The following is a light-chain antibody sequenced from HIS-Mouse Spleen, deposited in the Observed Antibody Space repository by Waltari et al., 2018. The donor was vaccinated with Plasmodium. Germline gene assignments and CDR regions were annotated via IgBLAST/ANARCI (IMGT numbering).Light chain of an antibody. CDR1: QSISSY. CDR3: QQNYNTWT. Sequence: DIQMTQSPSSLSASVGDRVTITCRASQSISSYLNWYQQKPGKAPKLLIYAASSLQSGVPSRFSGSGSGTDFTLTISSLQPEDFATYYCQQNYNTWTFGQ. V-gene: IGKV1-39*01. CDR2: AAS. J-gene: IGKJ1*01.